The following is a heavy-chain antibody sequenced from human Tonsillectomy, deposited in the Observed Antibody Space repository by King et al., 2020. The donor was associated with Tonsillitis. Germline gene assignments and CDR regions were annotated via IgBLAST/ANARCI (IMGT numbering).Heavy chain of an antibody. CDR1: GYRFNNYW. CDR2: IYPSDSDT. V-gene: IGHV5-51*01. J-gene: IGHJ5*02. CDR3: ARRRGAGNYNGPTGFDP. Sequence: VQLVESGAEVKKPGESLKISCKGSGYRFNNYWIGWVRQMPGKGLEWLGAIYPSDSDTRYSPSFQGQVTISADKSISTAYLQWSSLKASDTAMYYCARRRGAGNYNGPTGFDPWGQGTLVTVSS. D-gene: IGHD3-10*01.